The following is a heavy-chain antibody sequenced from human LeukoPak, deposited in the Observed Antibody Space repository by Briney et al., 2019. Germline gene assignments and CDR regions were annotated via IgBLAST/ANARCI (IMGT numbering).Heavy chain of an antibody. J-gene: IGHJ4*02. V-gene: IGHV3-53*01. CDR3: ARDNAPAGGGLDY. D-gene: IGHD2-2*01. CDR1: GFTVSSNH. Sequence: GGSLRLSCAASGFTVSSNHMTWVRQAPGKGLEWVSEIYTGGLTFYADSVTGRFTISRDNSKNTVYLQMNSLGVEDTARYYCARDNAPAGGGLDYWGQGSLVTVSA. CDR2: IYTGGLT.